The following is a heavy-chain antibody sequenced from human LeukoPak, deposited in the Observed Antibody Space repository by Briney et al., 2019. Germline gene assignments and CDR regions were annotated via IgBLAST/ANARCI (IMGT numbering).Heavy chain of an antibody. J-gene: IGHJ4*02. D-gene: IGHD3-10*01. CDR2: ICSSGAGI. CDR1: GFTFSFYE. CDR3: VRVHPGSGSQYLDY. V-gene: IGHV3-48*03. Sequence: GRSLRLSCAASGFTFSFYEMNWVRQAPGKGLEWVSDICSSGAGIYSADSVKGRFTIYRPNAKNSLYLHMNSLRVEDTAVYYCVRVHPGSGSQYLDYWGQGTLVTVSS.